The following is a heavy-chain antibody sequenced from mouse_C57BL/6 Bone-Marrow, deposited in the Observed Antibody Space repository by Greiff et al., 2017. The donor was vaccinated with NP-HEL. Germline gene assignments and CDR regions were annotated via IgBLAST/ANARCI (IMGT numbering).Heavy chain of an antibody. D-gene: IGHD1-1*01. V-gene: IGHV14-4*01. Sequence: VQLQQSGAELVRPGASVKLSCTASGFNIKDDYMHWVKQRPEQGLEWIGWFDPENGDTEYASKFQGKATITADTSSNTAYLQLSSLTSEDTAVYYCTTFYYGSSYAMDYWGQGTSVTVSS. J-gene: IGHJ4*01. CDR1: GFNIKDDY. CDR2: FDPENGDT. CDR3: TTFYYGSSYAMDY.